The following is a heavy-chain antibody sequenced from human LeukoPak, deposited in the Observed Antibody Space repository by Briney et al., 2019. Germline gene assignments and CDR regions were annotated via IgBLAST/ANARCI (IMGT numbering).Heavy chain of an antibody. CDR2: IYPGDSDT. CDR3: ASAVGATPSWFDP. J-gene: IGHJ5*02. CDR1: GYSFTTYW. D-gene: IGHD2-15*01. V-gene: IGHV5-51*01. Sequence: GESLQISCTGSGYSFTTYWIGWVRQLPGKGLEGMGIIYPGDSDTRYSPSFQGQVTISADKSISTAYLQWSSLKASDTAMYYCASAVGATPSWFDPWGQGTLVTVSS.